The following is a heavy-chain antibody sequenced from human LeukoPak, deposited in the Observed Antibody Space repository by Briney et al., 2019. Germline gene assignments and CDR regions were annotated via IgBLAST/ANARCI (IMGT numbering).Heavy chain of an antibody. CDR1: GGSTSSSNYD. V-gene: IGHV4-61*02. D-gene: IGHD6-6*01. CDR3: ARGESSSSPLYYYYYMDV. Sequence: PSQTLSLTCTLSGGSTSSSNYDWSRIRQPAGKGLEWIGRMYTSGTTNYNPSLRSRVTISVDTSKNQFSLKLNSVTAADTAVYYCARGESSSSPLYYYYYMDVWGKGTTVTVSS. J-gene: IGHJ6*03. CDR2: MYTSGTT.